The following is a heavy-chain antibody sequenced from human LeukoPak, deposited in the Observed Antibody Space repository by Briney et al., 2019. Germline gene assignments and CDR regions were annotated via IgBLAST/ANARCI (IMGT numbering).Heavy chain of an antibody. V-gene: IGHV3-53*01. Sequence: PGGSLRLSCAASGFTVSTTYMSWVRQAPGKGLEWVSVIYSGGSTYYADSVKGRFTISRDSSKNTLYLRMNSLSAEDTAVYYCARGDGGSGRGWFDPWGQGTLVTVSS. J-gene: IGHJ5*02. D-gene: IGHD6-19*01. CDR1: GFTVSTTY. CDR2: IYSGGST. CDR3: ARGDGGSGRGWFDP.